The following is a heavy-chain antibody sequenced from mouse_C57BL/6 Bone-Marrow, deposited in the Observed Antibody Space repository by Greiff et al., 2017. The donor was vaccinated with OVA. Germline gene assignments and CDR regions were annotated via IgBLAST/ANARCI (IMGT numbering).Heavy chain of an antibody. D-gene: IGHD1-1*01. CDR3: ARWRVYDGP. Sequence: QVQLKQPGAELVKPGASVQLSCKASGYTFTSYWMHWVKQRPGQGLEWIGMIHPNSGSTNYNEKFKSKATLTVDQSSSTAYMQLSSLTSEDSAVYYSARWRVYDGPWGQGTTLTVSS. CDR1: GYTFTSYW. J-gene: IGHJ2*01. CDR2: IHPNSGST. V-gene: IGHV1-64*01.